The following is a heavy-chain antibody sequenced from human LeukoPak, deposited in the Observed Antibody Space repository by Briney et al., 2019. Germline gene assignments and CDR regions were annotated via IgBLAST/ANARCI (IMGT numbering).Heavy chain of an antibody. D-gene: IGHD2-21*02. CDR3: ASIARGGDCCGYAFDI. CDR2: IYYSGST. J-gene: IGHJ3*02. CDR1: GGSISSSSYY. V-gene: IGHV4-39*01. Sequence: PSETLSLTCTVSGGSISSSSYYWGWLRQPPGKGLEWIGSIYYSGSTYYNPSLKSRVTISVDTSKNQFSLKLSSVTAADTAVYYCASIARGGDCCGYAFDIWGQGTMVTVSS.